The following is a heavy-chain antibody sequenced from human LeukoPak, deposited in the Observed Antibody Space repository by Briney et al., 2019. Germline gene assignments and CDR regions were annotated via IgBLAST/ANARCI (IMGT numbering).Heavy chain of an antibody. CDR3: ARDRSTGYSSDWFDP. D-gene: IGHD6-19*01. CDR2: TYSIGST. J-gene: IGHJ5*02. V-gene: IGHV4-59*01. Sequence: SETLSLSCSVSGGSISSYYWSWIRQPPGKGLEWIGNTYSIGSTNYNPSLKSRVTISVDTSKNQFSLKLSSVTAADTAVYYCARDRSTGYSSDWFDPWGQGTLVTVSS. CDR1: GGSISSYY.